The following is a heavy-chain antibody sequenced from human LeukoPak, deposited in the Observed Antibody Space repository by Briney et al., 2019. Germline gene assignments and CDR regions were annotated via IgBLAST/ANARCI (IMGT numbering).Heavy chain of an antibody. J-gene: IGHJ4*02. D-gene: IGHD6-13*01. CDR1: GFTFSNAW. CDR2: ISYDGSNK. CDR3: AKDRSSSWCFDY. V-gene: IGHV3-30*18. Sequence: GGSLRLSCAASGFTFSNAWMSWVRQAPGKGLEWVAVISYDGSNKYYADSVKGRFTISRDNSKNTLYLQMNSLRAEDTAVYYCAKDRSSSWCFDYWGQGTLVTVSS.